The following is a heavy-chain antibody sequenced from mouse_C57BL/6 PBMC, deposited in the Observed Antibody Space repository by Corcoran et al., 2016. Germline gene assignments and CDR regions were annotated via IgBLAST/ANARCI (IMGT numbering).Heavy chain of an antibody. J-gene: IGHJ4*01. CDR2: VNPFNGGT. CDR1: GYTFTDYY. CDR3: AKEGKLGNDAMDY. Sequence: EVQLQQSGPVLVKPGASVKMSCKASGYTFTDYYMNWVKQSHGKSLERIGVVNPFNGGTGYNQKFKGKATLTVDKSSNTAYMELNSLTSEDSAVYHCAKEGKLGNDAMDYWGQGTSVTVSS. D-gene: IGHD4-1*01. V-gene: IGHV1-19*01.